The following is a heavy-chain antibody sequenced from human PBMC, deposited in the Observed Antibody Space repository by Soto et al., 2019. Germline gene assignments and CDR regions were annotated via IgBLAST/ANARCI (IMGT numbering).Heavy chain of an antibody. J-gene: IGHJ3*02. CDR2: ISGSGGST. V-gene: IGHV3-23*01. D-gene: IGHD3-22*01. CDR3: AKGYYDSSGYYPWGAFDI. CDR1: GFTFSSYA. Sequence: EVQLLESGGGLVQPGGSLRLSCAASGFTFSSYAMSWVRQAPGKGLEWVSAISGSGGSTYYADSVKGRFTISRDNSKNTLYLQMTSLRAEDTAVYYCAKGYYDSSGYYPWGAFDIWGQGTMVTVSS.